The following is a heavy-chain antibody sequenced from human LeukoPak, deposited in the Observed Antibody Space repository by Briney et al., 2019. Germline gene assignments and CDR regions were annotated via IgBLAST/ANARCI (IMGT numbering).Heavy chain of an antibody. J-gene: IGHJ4*02. Sequence: GGSLRLSCVVSGFTFSRYEMNWVRQAPGKGLEWVSYISSSGSTIYYADSVKGRFTISRDNAKNSLYLQMNSLRAEDTAVYYCARKGAVTAGYWGQGTLVTVSS. CDR1: GFTFSRYE. CDR3: ARKGAVTAGY. CDR2: ISSSGSTI. V-gene: IGHV3-48*03. D-gene: IGHD4-11*01.